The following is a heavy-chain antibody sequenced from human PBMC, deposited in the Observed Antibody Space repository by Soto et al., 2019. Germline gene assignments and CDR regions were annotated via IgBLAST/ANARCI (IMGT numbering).Heavy chain of an antibody. Sequence: QMQLVESGGGVVQPGRSLRLSCAASGFTFSGYAMHWVRQAPGKGLEWVALIWYDGSNKYYADSVKGRFAISRDNSENTLYLQMNSPRAEDTAVYYCARGRCSSTSCSYYYYYMDVWGKGTTVTVSS. D-gene: IGHD2-2*01. J-gene: IGHJ6*03. V-gene: IGHV3-33*01. CDR2: IWYDGSNK. CDR3: ARGRCSSTSCSYYYYYMDV. CDR1: GFTFSGYA.